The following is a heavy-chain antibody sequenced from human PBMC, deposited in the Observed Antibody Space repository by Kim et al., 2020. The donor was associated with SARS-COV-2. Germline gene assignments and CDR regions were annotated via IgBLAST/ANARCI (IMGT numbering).Heavy chain of an antibody. V-gene: IGHV3-7*01. J-gene: IGHJ4*02. CDR3: ARGGRPGDY. Sequence: GGSLILSCVASGFTFSYYWMSWVRQAPGKGLEWLAQIKEDGSEKFYVDSVKGRFTISRDNAKNSLYLQMDSLRAADTAVYYCARGGRPGDYWGQGTRVTVSS. CDR1: GFTFSYYW. D-gene: IGHD6-6*01. CDR2: IKEDGSEK.